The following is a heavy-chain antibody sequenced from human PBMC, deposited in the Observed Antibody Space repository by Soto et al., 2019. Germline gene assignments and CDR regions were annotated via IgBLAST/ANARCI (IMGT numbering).Heavy chain of an antibody. V-gene: IGHV4-59*08. CDR1: GGSITVYY. CDR3: ASGGWRHIDH. D-gene: IGHD3-3*01. Sequence: QVQLQESGPGLVKPSETLSLTCTVSGGSITVYYWSWIRQPPGKGLERIGYIYYSGSTNYNPSLERRVIISVYTSKNQFSRQLSSVTAADTAVYYCASGGWRHIDHWGQGTLVTVSS. CDR2: IYYSGST. J-gene: IGHJ4*02.